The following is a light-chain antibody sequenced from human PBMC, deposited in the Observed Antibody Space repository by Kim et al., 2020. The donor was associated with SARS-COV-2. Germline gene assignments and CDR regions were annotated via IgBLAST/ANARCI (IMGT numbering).Light chain of an antibody. Sequence: SVSPRQTASITCSGDRLGDKYASRYQQEPGQAPVVVSFRDTRRPSGIPERFSGSNSENTAALTISGTQAMDEADYYCQAWDSSIYVFGTGTKVTVL. CDR3: QAWDSSIYV. J-gene: IGLJ1*01. CDR2: RDT. CDR1: RLGDKY. V-gene: IGLV3-1*01.